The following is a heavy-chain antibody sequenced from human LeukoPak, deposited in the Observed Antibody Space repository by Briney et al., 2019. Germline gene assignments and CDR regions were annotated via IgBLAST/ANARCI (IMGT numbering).Heavy chain of an antibody. V-gene: IGHV1-18*01. Sequence: GASVKVSCKASGYTFTSYGISWVRQAPGQGLEWMGWISAYNGNTNYAQKLQGRVTMTTDKSTSTAYMELGSLRSEDTAVYYCAIRVIAAATTLDYWGQGTLVTVSS. D-gene: IGHD6-13*01. CDR1: GYTFTSYG. CDR3: AIRVIAAATTLDY. J-gene: IGHJ4*02. CDR2: ISAYNGNT.